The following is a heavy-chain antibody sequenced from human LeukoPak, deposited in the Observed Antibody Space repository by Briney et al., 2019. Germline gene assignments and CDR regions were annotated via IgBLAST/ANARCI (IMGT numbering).Heavy chain of an antibody. CDR3: ARVGEQLDYYMDV. J-gene: IGHJ6*03. V-gene: IGHV4-39*07. D-gene: IGHD6-6*01. Sequence: SETLSLTCTVSGGSISSSSYYWGWIRQPPGKGLEWIGSIYYSGSTYYNPSLKSRVTISVDTSKNQFSLKLSSVTAADTAVYYCARVGEQLDYYMDVWGKGTTVTVSS. CDR2: IYYSGST. CDR1: GGSISSSSYY.